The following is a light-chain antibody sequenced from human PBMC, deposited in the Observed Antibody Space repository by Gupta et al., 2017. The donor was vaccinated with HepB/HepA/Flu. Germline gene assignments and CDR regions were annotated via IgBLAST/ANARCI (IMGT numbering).Light chain of an antibody. CDR2: DAS. J-gene: IGKJ5*01. Sequence: EIVLTQSPTTLSLSPGERAPLSCRASQSFSSYLAWYQQKPGQAPTLLIYDASNRATDIPARFSGSGSGTDFTLTISSLEPEDFAVYYCQQRSNWPPTFGQGTRLEIK. V-gene: IGKV3-11*01. CDR1: QSFSSY. CDR3: QQRSNWPPT.